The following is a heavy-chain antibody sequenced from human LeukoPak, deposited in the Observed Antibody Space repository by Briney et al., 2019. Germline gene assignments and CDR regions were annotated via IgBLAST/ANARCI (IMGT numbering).Heavy chain of an antibody. CDR1: GGSFSGYY. Sequence: SETLSLTCAVYGGSFSGYYWSWIRQPPGKGLEWIGEINHSGSTNYNPSLKSRVTISVDTSKNQFSLKLSSVTAADTAVYYCARAGIQLWLPNFDYWGQGTLVTVSS. D-gene: IGHD5-18*01. J-gene: IGHJ4*02. CDR3: ARAGIQLWLPNFDY. CDR2: INHSGST. V-gene: IGHV4-34*01.